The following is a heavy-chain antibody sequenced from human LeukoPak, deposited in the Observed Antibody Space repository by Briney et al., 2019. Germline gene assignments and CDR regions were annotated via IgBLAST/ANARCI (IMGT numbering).Heavy chain of an antibody. D-gene: IGHD2-8*01. CDR3: AREDVVLVDAVRYYYYGMDV. CDR2: INPSGGST. J-gene: IGHJ6*02. Sequence: ASVKVSCKASGYTFISYYMHWVRQAPGQGLEWLGIINPSGGSTSYAQKFQDRVTMTRDTSTSTVYMELSSLKSEDTAVYYCAREDVVLVDAVRYYYYGMDVWGQGTTVSVSS. V-gene: IGHV1-46*01. CDR1: GYTFISYY.